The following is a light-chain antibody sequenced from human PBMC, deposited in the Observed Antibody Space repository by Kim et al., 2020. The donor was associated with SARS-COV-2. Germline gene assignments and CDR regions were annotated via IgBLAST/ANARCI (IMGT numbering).Light chain of an antibody. CDR3: QSYDSSLSGSGV. V-gene: IGLV1-40*01. CDR2: GNN. Sequence: VTISCTGSRSNSGAGYDVHWYQQHPGTAPKPLIYGNNNRPSGVPDRFSCSKSGTSASPAITGLQAEDEADYYCQSYDSSLSGSGVFGGGTQLTVL. CDR1: RSNSGAGYD. J-gene: IGLJ3*02.